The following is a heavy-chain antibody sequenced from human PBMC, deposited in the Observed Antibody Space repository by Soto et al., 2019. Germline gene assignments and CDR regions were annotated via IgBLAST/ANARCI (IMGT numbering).Heavy chain of an antibody. CDR1: GYTFTSYA. V-gene: IGHV1-3*01. CDR3: ARPKDYDDCLDL. J-gene: IGHJ4*02. D-gene: IGHD3-22*01. CDR2: INAGNGNT. Sequence: ASVKVSCKASGYTFTSYAMHWVRQAPGQRLEWMVWINAGNGNTKYSQKFQGRVTFTRDTSANTAYMELSSLISEDTAVYYCARPKDYDDCLDLWGQGTLVTVSS.